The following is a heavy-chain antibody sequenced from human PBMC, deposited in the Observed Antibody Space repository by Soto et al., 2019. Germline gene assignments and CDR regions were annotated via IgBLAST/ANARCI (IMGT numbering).Heavy chain of an antibody. J-gene: IGHJ4*02. V-gene: IGHV1-8*01. CDR3: PRGRGYCSGGSCPYYFDN. D-gene: IGHD2-15*01. CDR2: MNPNSGNT. Sequence: QVQLVQSGAEVMKPGASVRVSCKASGYTFTSYDINWVRQATGQGLEWMGWMNPNSGNTGSAQKFQGRVTMTRNTSIRTAHMELRSLRSEDTAVYYCPRGRGYCSGGSCPYYFDNWGQGTLLTVSS. CDR1: GYTFTSYD.